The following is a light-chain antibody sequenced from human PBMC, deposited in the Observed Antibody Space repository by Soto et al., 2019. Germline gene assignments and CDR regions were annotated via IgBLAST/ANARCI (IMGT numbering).Light chain of an antibody. V-gene: IGLV1-47*01. CDR2: RNN. CDR3: AAWDDSLSGWV. Sequence: QSVLTQPPSASGTPGQRVTISCSGSSSNIGSNYVYWYQQLPGTAPKLLIYRNNQRPSGVPDGFSGSESGTSASLAISGLRYEDEADYYCAAWDDSLSGWVFGGGTKLTVL. CDR1: SSNIGSNY. J-gene: IGLJ3*02.